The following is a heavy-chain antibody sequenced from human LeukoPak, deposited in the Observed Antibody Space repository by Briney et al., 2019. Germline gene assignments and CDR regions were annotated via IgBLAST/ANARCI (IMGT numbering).Heavy chain of an antibody. CDR1: DDSLSSGTYY. J-gene: IGHJ4*02. CDR3: ARGVDRTKIYS. D-gene: IGHD5-12*01. V-gene: IGHV4-31*03. Sequence: SQTLSLTCTVSDDSLSSGTYYWNWIRLYPGKGLEWIGCIHYTGSIYYNPSLKSRVTISVDTSKNQFSLNVNSVTPADTAVYYCARGVDRTKIYSWGQGTLVTVSS. CDR2: IHYTGSI.